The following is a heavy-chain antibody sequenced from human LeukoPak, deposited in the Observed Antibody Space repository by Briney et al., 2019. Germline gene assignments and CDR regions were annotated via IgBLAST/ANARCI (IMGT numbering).Heavy chain of an antibody. J-gene: IGHJ6*02. CDR3: ARDNHAGVRYFDWSYYYYGMDV. V-gene: IGHV4-39*07. CDR2: IYYSGST. Sequence: PSETLSLTCTVSGGSISSSSYYWGWIRQPPGKGLEWIGSIYYSGSTYYNPSLKSRVTISVDTSKNQFSLKLSSVTAADTAVYYCARDNHAGVRYFDWSYYYYGMDVWGQGTTVTVSS. D-gene: IGHD3-9*01. CDR1: GGSISSSSYY.